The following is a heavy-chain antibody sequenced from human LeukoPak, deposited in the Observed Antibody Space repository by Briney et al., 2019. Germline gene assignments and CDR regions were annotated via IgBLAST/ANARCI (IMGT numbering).Heavy chain of an antibody. V-gene: IGHV4-59*01. CDR2: IYYSGST. D-gene: IGHD3-22*01. CDR1: GGSISSYY. CDR3: ARLMTTYYYDSSAPTDAFDI. J-gene: IGHJ3*02. Sequence: SETLSLTRTVSGGSISSYYWSWIRQPPGKGLEWIGYIYYSGSTNYNPSLKSRVTISVDTSKNQFSLKLSSVTAADTAVYYCARLMTTYYYDSSAPTDAFDIWGQGTMVTASS.